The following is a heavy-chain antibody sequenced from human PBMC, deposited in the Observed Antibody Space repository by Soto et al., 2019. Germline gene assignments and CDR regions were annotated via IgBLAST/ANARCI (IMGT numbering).Heavy chain of an antibody. CDR2: YIPVFGTA. V-gene: IGHV1-69*13. CDR1: GGTFSSYA. Sequence: SVKVSCKASGGTFSSYAISWVRQAPGQGLEWMGVYIPVFGTANYAQKFKGRVTITADEPTSTAYMELSSLRSEDTAVYYCARVGLRYDSSGSNWYYFDYWGQGTLVTVSS. D-gene: IGHD3-22*01. CDR3: ARVGLRYDSSGSNWYYFDY. J-gene: IGHJ4*02.